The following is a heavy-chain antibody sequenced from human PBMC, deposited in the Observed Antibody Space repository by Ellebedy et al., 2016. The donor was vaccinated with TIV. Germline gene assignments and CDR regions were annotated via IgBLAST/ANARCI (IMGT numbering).Heavy chain of an antibody. Sequence: AASVKVSCKASGGTFSSYAISWVRQAPGQGLEWMGRIIPILGIANYAQKFQGRVTITADKSTSTAYMELRSLRSDDTAVYYCARWPLVVPAYYGMDVWGQGTTVCVSS. CDR1: GGTFSSYA. CDR2: IIPILGIA. D-gene: IGHD2-2*01. V-gene: IGHV1-69*04. J-gene: IGHJ6*02. CDR3: ARWPLVVPAYYGMDV.